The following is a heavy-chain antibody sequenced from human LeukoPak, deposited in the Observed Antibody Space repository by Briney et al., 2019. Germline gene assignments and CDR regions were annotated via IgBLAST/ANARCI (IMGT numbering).Heavy chain of an antibody. CDR2: IYPGDSDT. CDR1: GYTFTSYW. CDR3: ARLIVGSSSTGWFDP. V-gene: IGHV5-51*03. Sequence: GESLKISCQSSGYTFTSYWIGWVRQMPGKGLQWMGIIYPGDSDTTYSPSFQGQVTISADKSISTAYLQWSSLKGSDSAIDYCARLIVGSSSTGWFDPWCQGTLVTVSS. D-gene: IGHD6-6*01. J-gene: IGHJ5*02.